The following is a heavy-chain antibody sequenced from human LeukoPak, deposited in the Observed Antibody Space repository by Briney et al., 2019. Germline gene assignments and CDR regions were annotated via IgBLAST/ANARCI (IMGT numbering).Heavy chain of an antibody. Sequence: SETLSLTCTVSGGSISSTSYYWGWIRQPPGKGLEWIGSIYYSGSTYYNPSLKSRVTISVDTSKNQFSLKLSSVTAADTAVYYCAGHASGSGSYYYFDYWGQGTLVTVSS. J-gene: IGHJ4*02. V-gene: IGHV4-39*01. CDR3: AGHASGSGSYYYFDY. CDR2: IYYSGST. D-gene: IGHD1-26*01. CDR1: GGSISSTSYY.